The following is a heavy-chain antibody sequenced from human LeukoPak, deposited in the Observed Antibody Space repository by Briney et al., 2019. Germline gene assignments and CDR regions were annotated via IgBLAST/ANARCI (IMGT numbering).Heavy chain of an antibody. Sequence: SVKVSCKASGGTFSNYAINWVRQAPGQGLEWMGGIIPIFGTADYAQKFQGRVTITADKSTSTVYMELNSLKSEDTAVYHCARGWDYDSGGRPTAYVYWGQGTLVTVSS. J-gene: IGHJ4*02. CDR3: ARGWDYDSGGRPTAYVY. CDR2: IIPIFGTA. V-gene: IGHV1-69*06. D-gene: IGHD3-22*01. CDR1: GGTFSNYA.